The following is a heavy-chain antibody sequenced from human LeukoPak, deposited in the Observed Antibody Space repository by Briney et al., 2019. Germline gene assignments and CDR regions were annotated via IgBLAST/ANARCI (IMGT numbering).Heavy chain of an antibody. D-gene: IGHD1-20*01. V-gene: IGHV1-69*04. Sequence: ASVKVSCKASGGTFSSYAISWVRQAPGQGLEWMGRIIPILGIANYTQKFQGRVTITADKSTSTAYMELSSLRSEDTAVYYCARPYNWNDVAGYHYGMDVWGQGTTVTVSS. CDR2: IIPILGIA. J-gene: IGHJ6*02. CDR3: ARPYNWNDVAGYHYGMDV. CDR1: GGTFSSYA.